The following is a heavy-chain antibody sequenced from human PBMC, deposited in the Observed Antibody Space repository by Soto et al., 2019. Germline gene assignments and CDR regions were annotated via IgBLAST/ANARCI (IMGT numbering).Heavy chain of an antibody. CDR2: IYYSGST. CDR3: ASRYSSSSSYYFDY. CDR1: GGSISSSSYY. J-gene: IGHJ4*02. V-gene: IGHV4-39*01. Sequence: SETLSLTCTVSGGSISSSSYYWGWIRQPPGKGLEWIGSIYYSGSTYYNPSLKSRVTISVDTSKNQFSLKLSSVTAADTAVYYCASRYSSSSSYYFDYWGQGTLVTVSS. D-gene: IGHD6-13*01.